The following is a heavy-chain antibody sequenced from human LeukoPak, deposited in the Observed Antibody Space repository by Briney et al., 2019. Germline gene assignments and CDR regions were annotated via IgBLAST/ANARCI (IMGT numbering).Heavy chain of an antibody. CDR1: GFTFSSYS. V-gene: IGHV3-21*01. Sequence: GGCLRLSCAASGFTFSSYSMNWVRQAPGKGLEWVSSISSSSSYIYYADSVKGRFTLSRDNAKNSLYLQMNSLRAEDTAVYYCARAHYDILTGPNYFDYWGQGTLVTVSS. CDR2: ISSSSSYI. CDR3: ARAHYDILTGPNYFDY. D-gene: IGHD3-9*01. J-gene: IGHJ4*02.